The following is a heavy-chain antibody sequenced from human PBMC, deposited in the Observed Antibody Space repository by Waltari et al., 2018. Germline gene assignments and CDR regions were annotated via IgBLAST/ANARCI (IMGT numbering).Heavy chain of an antibody. CDR3: ARLGYCSSANCFYGMDV. Sequence: EVQVVESGGGLVQPGGSLSLSCAASGFPFRSSGVSWVRQAPGKGLEWLANIKQDGSQTYYVDSVKGRFTISRDNAKNSLFLQMNSLRADDTAVYYCARLGYCSSANCFYGMDVWGQGTTVTVSS. CDR2: IKQDGSQT. J-gene: IGHJ6*02. CDR1: GFPFRSSG. D-gene: IGHD2-2*01. V-gene: IGHV3-7*01.